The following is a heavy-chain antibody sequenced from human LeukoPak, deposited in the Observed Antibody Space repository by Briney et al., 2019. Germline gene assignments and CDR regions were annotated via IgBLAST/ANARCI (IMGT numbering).Heavy chain of an antibody. CDR2: ISYGGSNK. J-gene: IGHJ4*02. D-gene: IGHD3-16*01. V-gene: IGHV3-30-3*01. CDR3: APMITLDY. CDR1: GFTFSSYA. Sequence: GRSLRLSCAASGFTFSSYAMHWVRQAPGKGLEWVAVISYGGSNKYYADSVKGRFTISRDNSKNTLYLQMNSLRAEDTAVYYCAPMITLDYWGQGTLVTVSS.